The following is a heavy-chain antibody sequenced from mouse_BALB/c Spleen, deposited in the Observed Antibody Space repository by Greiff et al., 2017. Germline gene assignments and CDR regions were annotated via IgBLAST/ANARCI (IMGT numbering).Heavy chain of an antibody. J-gene: IGHJ4*01. CDR2: IDTSDSYT. D-gene: IGHD2-10*02. CDR3: ATGYGNYYAMDY. CDR1: GYTFTDYW. Sequence: QVQLQQPGAELVMPGASVKMSCKASGYTFTDYWMHWVKQRPGQGLEWIGAIDTSDSYTSYNQKFKGKATLTVDESSSTAYMQLSSLTSEDSAVYYCATGYGNYYAMDYWGQGTSVTVSS. V-gene: IGHV1-69*01.